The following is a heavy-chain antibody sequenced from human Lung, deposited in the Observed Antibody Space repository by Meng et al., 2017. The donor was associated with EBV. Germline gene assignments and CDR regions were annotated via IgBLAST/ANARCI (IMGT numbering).Heavy chain of an antibody. CDR3: VRANLGSADY. CDR1: GYTFTGYY. D-gene: IGHD7-27*01. Sequence: QVQLVQSGAEVKKPXLSVKVSCKASGYTFTGYYMHWLRQAPGQGLEWVGRITPSSGGTTYAQKFQGRVTMTRDTSISTAYMELSSLRSDDAAIYYCVRANLGSADYWGQGTLVTVSS. V-gene: IGHV1-2*06. J-gene: IGHJ4*02. CDR2: ITPSSGGT.